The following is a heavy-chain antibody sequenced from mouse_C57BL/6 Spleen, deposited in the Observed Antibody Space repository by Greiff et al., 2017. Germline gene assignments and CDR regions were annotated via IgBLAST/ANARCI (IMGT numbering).Heavy chain of an antibody. CDR3: ARKGLLNYCGFDY. V-gene: IGHV1-64*01. J-gene: IGHJ2*01. Sequence: QVQLQQPGAELVKPGASVKLSCKASGYTFTSYWMHWVKQRPGQGLEWIGMIHPNSGSTNYNEKFKSKATLTVDKSSSTAYMQLSSLTSEDSAIYYCARKGLLNYCGFDYWGQGTTLTVSS. D-gene: IGHD1-1*01. CDR1: GYTFTSYW. CDR2: IHPNSGST.